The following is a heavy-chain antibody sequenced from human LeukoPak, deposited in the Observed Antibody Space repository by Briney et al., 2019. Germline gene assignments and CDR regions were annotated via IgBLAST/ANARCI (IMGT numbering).Heavy chain of an antibody. CDR1: GGTFSSYA. V-gene: IGHV1-18*01. CDR2: ISAYNGNT. J-gene: IGHJ4*02. CDR3: ARDPGYYDILTDY. D-gene: IGHD3-9*01. Sequence: ASVKVSCKASGGTFSSYAINWVRQAPGQGLEWMGWISAYNGNTNYAQKLQGRVTMTTDTSTSTAYMELRSLRSDDTAVYYCARDPGYYDILTDYWGQGTLVSVSS.